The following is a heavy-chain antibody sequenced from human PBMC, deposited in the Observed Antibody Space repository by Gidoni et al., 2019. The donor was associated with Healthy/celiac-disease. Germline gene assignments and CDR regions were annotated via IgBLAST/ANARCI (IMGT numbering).Heavy chain of an antibody. D-gene: IGHD2-15*01. CDR3: ARGLGDCSGGSCYLNYFDY. J-gene: IGHJ4*02. CDR1: GGSFSGYY. Sequence: QVQLQQWGAGLLKPSETLSLTCAVYGGSFSGYYWSWLRQPQGKGLEWLGEINHSGSTNYNPSLKSRVTISVDTSKNQFSLKLSSVTAADTAVYYCARGLGDCSGGSCYLNYFDYWGQGTLVTVSS. CDR2: INHSGST. V-gene: IGHV4-34*01.